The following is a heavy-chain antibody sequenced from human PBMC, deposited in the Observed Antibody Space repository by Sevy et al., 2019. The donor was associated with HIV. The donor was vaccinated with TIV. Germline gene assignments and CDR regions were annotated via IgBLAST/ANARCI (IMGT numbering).Heavy chain of an antibody. Sequence: SETLSLTCIVSGGSISSSSYYWGWIRQPPGKGLEWIGSIYYSGNTYYNPSLKSRVTISVDTSKKQFSLKLSSVTAADTAVYYRATRLGYCSGSSCYLTEYFHHWGQGTLVTVSS. V-gene: IGHV4-39*01. CDR3: ATRLGYCSGSSCYLTEYFHH. D-gene: IGHD2-15*01. CDR1: GGSISSSSYY. J-gene: IGHJ1*01. CDR2: IYYSGNT.